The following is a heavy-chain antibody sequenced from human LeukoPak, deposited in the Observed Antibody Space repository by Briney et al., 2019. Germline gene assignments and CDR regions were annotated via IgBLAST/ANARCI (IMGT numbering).Heavy chain of an antibody. CDR2: IIPIFDTT. D-gene: IGHD3-22*01. CDR1: GGTFSSYA. V-gene: IGHV1-69*05. J-gene: IGHJ4*02. Sequence: SVKVSCKASGGTFSSYAISWVRQAPGQGLEWMGRIIPIFDTTTYAQKFQGRVTITTDESTSTAYMELSSLRSEDTAVYYCAGGPMIERSPVGYWGQGTLVTVSS. CDR3: AGGPMIERSPVGY.